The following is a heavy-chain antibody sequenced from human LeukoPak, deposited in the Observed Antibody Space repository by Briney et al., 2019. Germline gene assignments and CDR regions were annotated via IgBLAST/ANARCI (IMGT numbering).Heavy chain of an antibody. CDR2: IKLDGSEK. J-gene: IGHJ4*02. V-gene: IGHV3-7*03. Sequence: GGSLRLSCVASGFTFGKYWMSWVRQAPGKGLEWVANIKLDGSEKSYVDSVKGRFTISRDNTKNSLYLQMNSLRVEDTAVFYCARDQYDTWSRRGNFDSWGQGTLVIVSS. CDR3: ARDQYDTWSRRGNFDS. D-gene: IGHD3-3*01. CDR1: GFTFGKYW.